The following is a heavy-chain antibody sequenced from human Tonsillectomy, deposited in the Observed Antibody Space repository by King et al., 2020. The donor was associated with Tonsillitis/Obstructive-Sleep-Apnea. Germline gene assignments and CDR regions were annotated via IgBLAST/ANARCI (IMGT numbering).Heavy chain of an antibody. J-gene: IGHJ6*02. Sequence: VQLVESGVEVKKPGESLRISCKGSGYSFTNFWISWVRQMPGKGLEWMGRIDPSDSYSNFSPSFQGHVTLSVDKSIRTAYLQWSSLKASDTAMYYCARLVDTAMDYDEYYGMDVWGQGTTVTVSS. V-gene: IGHV5-10-1*03. D-gene: IGHD5-18*01. CDR2: IDPSDSYS. CDR1: GYSFTNFW. CDR3: ARLVDTAMDYDEYYGMDV.